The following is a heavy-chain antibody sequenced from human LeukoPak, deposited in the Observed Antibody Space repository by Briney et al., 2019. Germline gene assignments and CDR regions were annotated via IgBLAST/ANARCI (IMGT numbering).Heavy chain of an antibody. J-gene: IGHJ4*02. CDR3: ASPTTSRSLDY. CDR1: GFSFSTYS. D-gene: IGHD1-26*01. CDR2: ISSSSSTI. V-gene: IGHV3-48*01. Sequence: PGGSLRLSCAASGFSFSTYSMNRVRQAPGKGLEWVSYISSSSSTIYYADSVKGRFTISRDNAKNSLYLQMNSLRAEDTAVYYCASPTTSRSLDYWGQGTLVTVSS.